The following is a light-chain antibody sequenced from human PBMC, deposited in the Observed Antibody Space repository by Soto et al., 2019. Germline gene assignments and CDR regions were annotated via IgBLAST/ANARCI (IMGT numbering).Light chain of an antibody. CDR2: GAS. J-gene: IGKJ5*01. V-gene: IGKV3-20*01. CDR1: QNINSIY. CDR3: QQYGNSPIT. Sequence: IVLTQSPGTLSLSPVGRATLSCTASQNINSIYLAWYQQKGGQAPRLLIHGASSRATGIPDRFSGSGSGTDFTLTISRLEPEDFAVYFCQQYGNSPITFGQGTRLEIK.